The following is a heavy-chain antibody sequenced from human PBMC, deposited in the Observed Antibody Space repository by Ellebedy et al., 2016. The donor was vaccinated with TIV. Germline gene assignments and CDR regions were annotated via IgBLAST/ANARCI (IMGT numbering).Heavy chain of an antibody. V-gene: IGHV4-39*07. CDR1: GGSISTSNFY. D-gene: IGHD3-3*01. Sequence: MPSETLSLTCTVSGGSISTSNFYWGWVRQPPGKGLEWIGTVYYSGTTQYNPSLKSRVTISVDTSRAQFSQKMTSVTAADTAVYYCARGYYNSGHYFSPGEWGRGTLVTVSS. CDR3: ARGYYNSGHYFSPGE. J-gene: IGHJ4*01. CDR2: VYYSGTT.